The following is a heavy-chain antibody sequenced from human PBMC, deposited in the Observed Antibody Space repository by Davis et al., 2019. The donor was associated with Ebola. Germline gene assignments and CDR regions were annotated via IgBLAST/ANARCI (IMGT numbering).Heavy chain of an antibody. CDR2: ISSSGSTI. J-gene: IGHJ6*02. CDR3: ARDLVVPAAIRLYYYYYGMDV. D-gene: IGHD2-2*02. V-gene: IGHV3-48*04. Sequence: PGGSLRLSCAASGFTFSSYSMSWIRQAPGKGLEWVSYISSSGSTIYYADSVKGRFTISRDNAKNSLYLQMNSLRAEDTAVYYCARDLVVPAAIRLYYYYYGMDVWGQGTTVTVSS. CDR1: GFTFSSYS.